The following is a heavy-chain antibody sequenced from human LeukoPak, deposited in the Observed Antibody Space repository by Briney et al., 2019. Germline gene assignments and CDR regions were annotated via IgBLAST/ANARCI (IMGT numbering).Heavy chain of an antibody. J-gene: IGHJ4*01. CDR2: IRYDGSHE. D-gene: IGHD1-26*01. V-gene: IGHV3-30*02. CDR3: AKPSGSGVDY. CDR1: GFTFSTHD. Sequence: GGSLRLSCGASGFTFSTHDMHWVRQAPGKGLEWVAFIRYDGSHEYYADSVKGRFTISRDNSKNTLYLQMNSVRSEYTALYYCAKPSGSGVDYWGQGTRVTVSS.